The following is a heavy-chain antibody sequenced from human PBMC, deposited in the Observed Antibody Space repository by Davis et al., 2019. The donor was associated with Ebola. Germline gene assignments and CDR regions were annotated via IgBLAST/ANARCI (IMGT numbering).Heavy chain of an antibody. CDR2: INQRGKT. CDR1: GGSLSDYY. J-gene: IGHJ2*01. V-gene: IGHV4-34*01. Sequence: PSETLSLTCGVYGGSLSDYYWSWIRQTPGKGLEWIGEINQRGKTKYNPSLKSRVTISVDTSKNQFSLKLSSVTAADTAVYYCARLLWFGELNNWYFDLWGRGTLVTVSS. D-gene: IGHD3-10*01. CDR3: ARLLWFGELNNWYFDL.